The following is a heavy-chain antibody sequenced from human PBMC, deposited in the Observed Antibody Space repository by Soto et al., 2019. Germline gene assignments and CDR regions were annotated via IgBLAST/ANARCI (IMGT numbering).Heavy chain of an antibody. V-gene: IGHV3-33*01. CDR2: IWYDGSNK. CDR1: GFTFSSYG. D-gene: IGHD5-18*01. Sequence: QVQLVESGGGVVQSGRSLRLSCAASGFTFSSYGMHWVRQAPGKGLEWVAVIWYDGSNKYYADSVKGRFTISRDNSKNTLYLQMNSLRAEDTAVYYCARVSAIMDVWGQGTTVTVSS. CDR3: ARVSAIMDV. J-gene: IGHJ6*02.